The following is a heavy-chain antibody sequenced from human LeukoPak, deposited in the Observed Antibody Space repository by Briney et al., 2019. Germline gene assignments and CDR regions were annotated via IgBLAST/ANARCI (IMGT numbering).Heavy chain of an antibody. Sequence: PGGSLRLFCAASGFTVSSNYMSWVRQAPGKGLEWVSVIYSGGSTYYADSVKGRFTISRDNSKNTLYLQMNSLRAEDTAVYYCARGEGYSGYDWKESYWGQGTLVTVSS. CDR2: IYSGGST. J-gene: IGHJ4*02. V-gene: IGHV3-66*01. CDR1: GFTVSSNY. CDR3: ARGEGYSGYDWKESY. D-gene: IGHD5-12*01.